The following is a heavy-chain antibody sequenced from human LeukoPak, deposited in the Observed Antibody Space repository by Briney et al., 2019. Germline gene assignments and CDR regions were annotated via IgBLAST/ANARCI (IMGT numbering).Heavy chain of an antibody. CDR1: GFTFRHYY. D-gene: IGHD1-26*01. CDR2: ISGTGNNK. V-gene: IGHV3-11*01. Sequence: GGSLRLSCVTSGFTFRHYYMTWIRQAPGKGLEWVSYISGTGNNKYYADSVKGRFTISRDNAQNSLYLQMSSLRAEDTAMYYCARDYSESEYFFGYWGQGSLVAVSS. CDR3: ARDYSESEYFFGY. J-gene: IGHJ4*02.